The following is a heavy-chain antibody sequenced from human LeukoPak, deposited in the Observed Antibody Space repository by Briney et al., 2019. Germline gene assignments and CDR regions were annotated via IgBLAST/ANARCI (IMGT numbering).Heavy chain of an antibody. CDR1: GFTISSYA. CDR2: ISGSGGST. D-gene: IGHD2-15*01. J-gene: IGHJ4*02. CDR3: AKVWGYCSGGSCDY. V-gene: IGHV3-23*01. Sequence: GGSLRLSCAASGFTISSYAMSWVRQAPGKGLEWVSAISGSGGSTYYADSVKGRFTISRDNSKNTLYLQMNSLRAEDTAVYYCAKVWGYCSGGSCDYWGQGTLVTVSS.